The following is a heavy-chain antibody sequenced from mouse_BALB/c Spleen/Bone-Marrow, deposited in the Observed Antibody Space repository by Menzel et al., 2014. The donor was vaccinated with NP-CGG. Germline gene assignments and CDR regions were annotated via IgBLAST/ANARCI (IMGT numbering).Heavy chain of an antibody. CDR3: ARNRDWDGAMDY. Sequence: QVQLKESGHGLVQPSQSLSITCTVSGFSLTSHGVYWVRPSPGKGLEWLGVIWSGGSTDYNAAFISRLSISKDNSKSQVFFKMNSLQSNDTAIYYCARNRDWDGAMDYWGQGTSVTVSS. V-gene: IGHV2-2*03. CDR1: GFSLTSHG. J-gene: IGHJ4*01. CDR2: IWSGGST. D-gene: IGHD4-1*01.